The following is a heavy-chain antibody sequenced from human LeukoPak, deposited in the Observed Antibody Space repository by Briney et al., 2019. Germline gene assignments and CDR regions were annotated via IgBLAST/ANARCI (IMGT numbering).Heavy chain of an antibody. V-gene: IGHV1-69*13. CDR1: GYTFTSYG. CDR2: IIPIFGTA. CDR3: ARDEFRVTAARPFDI. J-gene: IGHJ3*02. D-gene: IGHD6-6*01. Sequence: GASVKVSCKASGYTFTSYGISWVRQAPGQGLEWMGGIIPIFGTANYAQKFQGRVTITADESTSTAYMELSSLRSEDTAVYYCARDEFRVTAARPFDIWGQGTMVTVSS.